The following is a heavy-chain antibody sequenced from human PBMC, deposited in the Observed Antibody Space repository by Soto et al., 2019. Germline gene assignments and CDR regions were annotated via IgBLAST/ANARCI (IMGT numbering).Heavy chain of an antibody. CDR2: IYYSGAA. V-gene: IGHV4-39*01. CDR1: GGSISGSSYY. D-gene: IGHD6-19*01. Sequence: QLQLQESGPGLVKPSETLSLTCTVSGGSISGSSYYWGWIRQPPGKGLEWIGTIYYSGAAYYNPSLQSXXTXAXXTSSTQFSMKLNSVTAADTAVYYCTDLLGQWLPRDWGQGTVVTVSS. CDR3: TDLLGQWLPRD. J-gene: IGHJ4*02.